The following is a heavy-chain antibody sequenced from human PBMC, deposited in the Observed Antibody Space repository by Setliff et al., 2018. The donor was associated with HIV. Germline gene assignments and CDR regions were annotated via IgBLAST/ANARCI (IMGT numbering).Heavy chain of an antibody. Sequence: ASVKVSCKSSGYTFTAHHIHWVRQAPGQGPEWMGWIIPKSGETSYAEKFRGRVTMTRYTSLSTAYMELSWLTSDDTAVYYCARVVDRDYDFWSAYEYWGQGTMVTVSS. J-gene: IGHJ4*02. V-gene: IGHV1-2*02. CDR1: GYTFTAHH. CDR3: ARVVDRDYDFWSAYEY. D-gene: IGHD3-3*01. CDR2: IIPKSGET.